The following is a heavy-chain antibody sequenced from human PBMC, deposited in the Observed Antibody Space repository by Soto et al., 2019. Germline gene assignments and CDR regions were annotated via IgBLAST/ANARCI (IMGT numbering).Heavy chain of an antibody. CDR1: GYIFTNYA. Sequence: GASVKVSCKASGYIFTNYAISWVRQAPGQGPEWMGWISGYNGDTNTHYSQKFQGRVTMTIDMSTTTAYMELRSLRAEDTAVYYCARGGILPGYYLSYWGLGTLVTVSS. CDR3: ARGGILPGYYLSY. CDR2: ISGYNGDTNT. J-gene: IGHJ4*02. D-gene: IGHD3-9*01. V-gene: IGHV1-18*01.